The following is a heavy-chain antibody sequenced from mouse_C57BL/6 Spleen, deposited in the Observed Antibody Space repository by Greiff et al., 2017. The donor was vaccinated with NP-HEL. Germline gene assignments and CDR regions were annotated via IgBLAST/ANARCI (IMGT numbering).Heavy chain of an antibody. CDR3: AILGYGSTLGY. J-gene: IGHJ2*01. CDR2: IYPGDGDT. D-gene: IGHD1-1*01. Sequence: VQLQQSGAELVKPGASVKISCKASGYAFSSYWMNWVKQRPGKGLEWIGQIYPGDGDTNYNGKFKGKATLTADKSSSTAYMQLSSLTSEDSAVYFCAILGYGSTLGYWGQGTTLTVSS. V-gene: IGHV1-80*01. CDR1: GYAFSSYW.